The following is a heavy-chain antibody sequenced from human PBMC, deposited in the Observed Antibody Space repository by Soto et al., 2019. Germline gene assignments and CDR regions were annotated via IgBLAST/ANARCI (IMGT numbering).Heavy chain of an antibody. CDR3: ARLAGIGRFLEWLLPSFDY. Sequence: GESLKISCKGSGYSFTSYWIGWVRQMPGKGLEWMGIIYPGDSDTRYSPSFQGQVTISADKSISTAYLQWSSLKASDTAMYYCARLAGIGRFLEWLLPSFDYWGQGTLVTVS. V-gene: IGHV5-51*01. D-gene: IGHD3-3*01. CDR2: IYPGDSDT. CDR1: GYSFTSYW. J-gene: IGHJ4*02.